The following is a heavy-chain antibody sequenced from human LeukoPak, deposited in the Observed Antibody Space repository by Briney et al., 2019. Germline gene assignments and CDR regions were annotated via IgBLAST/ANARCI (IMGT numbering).Heavy chain of an antibody. CDR1: GGSISTYY. CDR2: IYYSGST. V-gene: IGHV4-59*08. Sequence: SETLSLTCTVSGGSISTYYWSWIRQPPGKGLEWIGYIYYSGSTNYNPSLKSGGTISLETTKNKLSLKQSYVIAAHTAVYYCARHYRRGYSGYDYSSFDSWGQGTLVTVSS. D-gene: IGHD5-12*01. CDR3: ARHYRRGYSGYDYSSFDS. J-gene: IGHJ4*02.